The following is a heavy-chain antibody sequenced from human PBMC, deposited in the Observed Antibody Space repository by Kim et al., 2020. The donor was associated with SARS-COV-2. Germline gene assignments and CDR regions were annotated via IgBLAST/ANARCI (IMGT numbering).Heavy chain of an antibody. J-gene: IGHJ4*02. CDR2: IIPILGIA. CDR3: ARGYSGSYGIDY. V-gene: IGHV1-69*04. Sequence: SVKVSCKASGGTFSSYAISWVRQAPGQGLEWMGRIIPILGIANYAQKFQGRVTITADKSTSTAYMELSSLRSEDTAVYYCARGYSGSYGIDYWGQGTLVTVSS. CDR1: GGTFSSYA. D-gene: IGHD1-26*01.